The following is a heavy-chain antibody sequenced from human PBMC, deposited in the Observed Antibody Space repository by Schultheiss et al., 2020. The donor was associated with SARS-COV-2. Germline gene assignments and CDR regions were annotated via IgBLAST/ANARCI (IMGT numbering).Heavy chain of an antibody. CDR2: ISYDGSNK. J-gene: IGHJ4*02. D-gene: IGHD1-26*01. Sequence: GGSLRLSCAASGFTFSSYAMHWVRQAPGKGLEWVAVISYDGSNKYYADSVKGRFTISRDNSKNTLYLQMNSLRAEDTAVYYCARVSGSYLSPFDYWGQGTLVTVS. CDR1: GFTFSSYA. CDR3: ARVSGSYLSPFDY. V-gene: IGHV3-30-3*01.